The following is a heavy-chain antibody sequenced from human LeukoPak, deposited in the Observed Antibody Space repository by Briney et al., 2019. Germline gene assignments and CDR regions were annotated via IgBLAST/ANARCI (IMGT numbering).Heavy chain of an antibody. CDR1: GFSFSTYS. Sequence: PGGSLRLSCAASGFSFSTYSMNWVRQAPGKGLEWVANIKQDGSEKYYVDSVKGRFTISRDNAKNSLYVQMNSLRAEDTAVYYCARVEGYCSGGSCPGGYYYGMDVWGQGTTVTVSS. D-gene: IGHD2-15*01. V-gene: IGHV3-7*01. CDR3: ARVEGYCSGGSCPGGYYYGMDV. J-gene: IGHJ6*02. CDR2: IKQDGSEK.